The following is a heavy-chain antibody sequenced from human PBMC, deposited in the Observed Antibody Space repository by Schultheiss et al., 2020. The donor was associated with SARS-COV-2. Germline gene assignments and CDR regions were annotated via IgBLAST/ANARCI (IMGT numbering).Heavy chain of an antibody. V-gene: IGHV3-23*01. CDR2: FSGSGGST. CDR1: GFTFSSYA. D-gene: IGHD6-13*01. Sequence: GGSLRLSCAASGFTFSSYAMHWVRQAPGKGLEWVSAFSGSGGSTYYADSVKGRFTISRDNAKNSLYLQMNSLRAEDTAVYYCAKVGQQLPPYYYYYYMDVWGKGTTVTVAS. J-gene: IGHJ6*03. CDR3: AKVGQQLPPYYYYYYMDV.